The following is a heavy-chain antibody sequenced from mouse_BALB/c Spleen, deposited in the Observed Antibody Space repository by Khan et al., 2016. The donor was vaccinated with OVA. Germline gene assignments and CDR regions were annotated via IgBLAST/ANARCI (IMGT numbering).Heavy chain of an antibody. CDR1: GYTFTDYI. D-gene: IGHD2-14*01. CDR3: ARGGYSVFAY. J-gene: IGHJ3*01. V-gene: IGHV1-77*01. CDR2: IFPGSDTT. Sequence: QVQLQQSGPELVKPGASLKVSCKASGYTFTDYIIGWVRQSTRQGLEWIGDIFPGSDTTYSNEKFTDKATLTADKSSNTAYMQLSSLTSEDSAVYVCARGGYSVFAYWGQGTLVTVSA.